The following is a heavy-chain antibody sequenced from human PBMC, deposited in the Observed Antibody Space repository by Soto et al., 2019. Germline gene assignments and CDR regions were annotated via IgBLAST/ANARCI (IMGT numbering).Heavy chain of an antibody. J-gene: IGHJ3*02. V-gene: IGHV3-13*01. D-gene: IGHD3-22*01. CDR3: ARKNNNYYDSSGPGAFDI. CDR1: GFTFSSYD. CDR2: IGTAGDT. Sequence: PGGSLRLSCAASGFTFSSYDMHWVRQGTGEGLEWVSGIGTAGDTYYVGSVKGRFTISRENAKNSLYLQMNSLRAGDTAVYYCARKNNNYYDSSGPGAFDIWGQGTMVTVSS.